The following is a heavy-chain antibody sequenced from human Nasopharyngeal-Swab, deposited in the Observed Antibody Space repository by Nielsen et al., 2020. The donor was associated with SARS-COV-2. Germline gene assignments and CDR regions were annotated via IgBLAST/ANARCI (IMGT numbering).Heavy chain of an antibody. V-gene: IGHV3-7*01. CDR3: ARDIWLRPEGNNAFDL. CDR2: ISQVGSEK. J-gene: IGHJ3*01. CDR1: GFSFDNYW. Sequence: GESLKISCAASGFSFDNYWMNWVRQVPGKGLEWVANISQVGSEKYYVDSVKGRFTISRDNAKNSLYLQMNSLRAADTALYYCARDIWLRPEGNNAFDLWGQGTMVIVSS. D-gene: IGHD5-12*01.